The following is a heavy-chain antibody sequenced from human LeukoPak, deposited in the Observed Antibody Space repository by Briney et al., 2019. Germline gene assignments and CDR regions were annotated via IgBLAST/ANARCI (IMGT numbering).Heavy chain of an antibody. V-gene: IGHV1-46*01. D-gene: IGHD3-9*01. J-gene: IGHJ3*02. CDR3: ARDYYDILTGHKKTNAFDI. Sequence: ASVKVSCKASGYTFTSYYMHWVRQAPGQGLEWMGIINPSGGSTSYAQKFQGRVTMTRDMSTSTVYMELSSLRSEDTAVYYCARDYYDILTGHKKTNAFDIWGQGTMVTVSS. CDR1: GYTFTSYY. CDR2: INPSGGST.